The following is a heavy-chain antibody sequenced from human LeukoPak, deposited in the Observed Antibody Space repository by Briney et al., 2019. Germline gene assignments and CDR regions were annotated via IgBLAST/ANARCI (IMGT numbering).Heavy chain of an antibody. V-gene: IGHV1-18*01. Sequence: ASVKVSCKASGYILSSYGISWVRQAPGQGLEWMGWISSYNGNINYAQKFQGRVTMTTDTSTSTAYMELRSLGSDDTAVYYCARDRYGSGSYSFYYYYYMDVWGKGTTVTVSS. CDR1: GYILSSYG. CDR3: ARDRYGSGSYSFYYYYYMDV. J-gene: IGHJ6*03. CDR2: ISSYNGNI. D-gene: IGHD3-10*01.